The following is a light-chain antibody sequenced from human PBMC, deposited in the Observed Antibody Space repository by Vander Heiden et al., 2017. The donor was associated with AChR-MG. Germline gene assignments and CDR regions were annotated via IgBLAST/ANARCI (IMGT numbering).Light chain of an antibody. CDR3: SSDAGSNNVV. CDR2: EVS. CDR1: SREVGGYKY. Sequence: QSALTQPPSASGSRAQSFPLSCTGTSREVGGYKYVSWYQQHPGKAPKLMIYEVSKRPSGVPDRCSGSKSGNTASLTVSGLQAEDEADYYCSSDAGSNNVVFGGGTKLTVL. J-gene: IGLJ2*01. V-gene: IGLV2-8*01.